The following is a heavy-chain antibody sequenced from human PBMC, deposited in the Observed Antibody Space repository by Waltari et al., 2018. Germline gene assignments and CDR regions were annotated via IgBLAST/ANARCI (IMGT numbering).Heavy chain of an antibody. CDR1: VYTFTSYA. D-gene: IGHD3-10*01. Sequence: QVQLVQSGAEVKKTGASGKVSCKASVYTFTSYAIHWVRHAPGQRMDLMRWINAGNGNTKYYQELHGRVTMTRDPSESTAYMELSSLRSEDMAVYYCASAGGDHLWSGAFDYWGQGPLVTVSS. V-gene: IGHV1-3*03. CDR3: ASAGGDHLWSGAFDY. CDR2: INAGNGNT. J-gene: IGHJ4*02.